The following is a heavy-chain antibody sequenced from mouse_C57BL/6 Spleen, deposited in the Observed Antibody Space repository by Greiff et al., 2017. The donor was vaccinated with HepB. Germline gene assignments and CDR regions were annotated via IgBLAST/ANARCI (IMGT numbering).Heavy chain of an antibody. J-gene: IGHJ1*03. CDR1: GFNIKDDY. CDR2: IDPENGDT. V-gene: IGHV14-4*01. Sequence: EVQLVESGAELVRPGASVKLSCTASGFNIKDDYMHWVKQRPEQGLEWIGWIDPENGDTEYASKFQGKATITADTSSNTAYLQLSSLTSEDTAVYYCTSNWYFDVWGTGTTVTVSS. CDR3: TSNWYFDV.